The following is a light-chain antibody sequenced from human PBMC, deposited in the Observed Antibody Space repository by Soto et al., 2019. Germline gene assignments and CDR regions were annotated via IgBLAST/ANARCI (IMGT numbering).Light chain of an antibody. V-gene: IGKV1-13*02. CDR3: QQFNSYLWT. Sequence: AIQLTQSPSSLSASVGNRVTITCRASQGISIALAWYQQKPGKAPKLLIYDASSLESGVPSRFSGSGSGTDFTLTISSLQPEDFATYYCQQFNSYLWTFGQGTKVEIK. CDR1: QGISIA. J-gene: IGKJ1*01. CDR2: DAS.